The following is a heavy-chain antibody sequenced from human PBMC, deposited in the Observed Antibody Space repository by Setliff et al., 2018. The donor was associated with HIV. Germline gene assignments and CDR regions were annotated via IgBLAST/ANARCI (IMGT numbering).Heavy chain of an antibody. CDR1: GGSIRSDGYY. V-gene: IGHV4-31*03. J-gene: IGHJ4*02. CDR2: IYNNGST. CDR3: ARGRYYREISDSLFDL. D-gene: IGHD3-16*01. Sequence: LSLTCSVSGGSIRSDGYYWNWIRQHPEKGLEWIGYIYNNGSTYYNPSLESRLMMSIDPSKNQFSLNLRSVTVADTAVYYCARGRYYREISDSLFDLWGQGTLVTVSS.